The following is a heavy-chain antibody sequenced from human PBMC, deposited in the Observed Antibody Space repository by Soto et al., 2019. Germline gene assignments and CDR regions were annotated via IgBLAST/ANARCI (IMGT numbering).Heavy chain of an antibody. CDR2: ISYDGSNK. CDR3: AKTIAAAGTDYFDY. Sequence: GGSLRLSCAASGFTFSSYGMHWVRQAPGKGLEWVAVISYDGSNKHYADSVKGRFTISRDNSKNTLYLQMNSLRAEDTAVYYCAKTIAAAGTDYFDYWGQGTLVTVSS. V-gene: IGHV3-30*18. D-gene: IGHD6-13*01. J-gene: IGHJ4*02. CDR1: GFTFSSYG.